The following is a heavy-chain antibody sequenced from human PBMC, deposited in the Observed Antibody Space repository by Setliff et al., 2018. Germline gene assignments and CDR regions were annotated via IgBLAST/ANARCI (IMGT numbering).Heavy chain of an antibody. J-gene: IGHJ5*02. V-gene: IGHV5-51*01. CDR3: AQKHQRASWAFDP. D-gene: IGHD2-2*01. Sequence: GESLKISCKESRDSFTNYWIIWVRQVPGKGLEWMGMIFPADADTRYNPSFKGQVTMSLDRSITTAYLQWDSLKASDTAIYYCAQKHQRASWAFDPWGRGTLVTVPQ. CDR1: RDSFTNYW. CDR2: IFPADADT.